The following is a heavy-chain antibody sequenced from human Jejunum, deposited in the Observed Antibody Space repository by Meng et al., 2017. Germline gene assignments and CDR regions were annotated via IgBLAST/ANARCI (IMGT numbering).Heavy chain of an antibody. V-gene: IGHV4-61*02. CDR1: GVSMNSGSYS. J-gene: IGHJ6*02. CDR2: IYRSGSF. Sequence: SETLSLTCTVSGVSMNSGSYSWSWIRQPAGKEPEWIGSIYRSGSFNYNPSLESQVTMSVDTSKNQFSLRLSPVTAADTAVYYCARVKAYYGMDVWGQGITVTVSS. CDR3: ARVKAYYGMDV.